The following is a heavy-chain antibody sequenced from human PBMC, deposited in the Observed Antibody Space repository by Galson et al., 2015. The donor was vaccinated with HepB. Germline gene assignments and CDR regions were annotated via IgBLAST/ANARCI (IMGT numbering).Heavy chain of an antibody. D-gene: IGHD3-22*01. V-gene: IGHV3-30-3*01. J-gene: IGHJ3*02. CDR3: ARGGDNYDFHAFDI. Sequence: SLRLSCAASGFTFSSYAMHWVRQAPGKGLEWVAVISHDGSNKYYADSVKGRFTISRDNSKNTLYLQMNSLRAEDTAVYYCARGGDNYDFHAFDIWGQGTMVTVSS. CDR2: ISHDGSNK. CDR1: GFTFSSYA.